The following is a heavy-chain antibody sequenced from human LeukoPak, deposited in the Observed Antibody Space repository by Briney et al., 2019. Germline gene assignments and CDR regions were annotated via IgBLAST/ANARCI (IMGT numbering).Heavy chain of an antibody. CDR1: GYIFTDYY. V-gene: IGHV1-2*02. D-gene: IGHD7-27*01. Sequence: ASVKVSCKASGYIFTDYYMHWVRQAPGQWLEWMGWINPKSGETRYEQNFQGRVTMTRDTSITTAYMELSRLRSDDTAVYYCAREAGDNTYNVWGQGTMVTVSS. J-gene: IGHJ3*01. CDR2: INPKSGET. CDR3: AREAGDNTYNV.